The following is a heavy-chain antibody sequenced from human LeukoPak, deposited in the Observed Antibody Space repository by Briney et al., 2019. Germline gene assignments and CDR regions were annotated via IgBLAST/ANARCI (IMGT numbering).Heavy chain of an antibody. J-gene: IGHJ4*02. CDR1: GGSISSYY. Sequence: PSETLSLTCTVSGGSISSYYWSWIRQHAGKGLECIGRIYASGSTYYNPSLKSRVTMSVDTSKNHFSLRLTTVTAADTAVYYCARDSNLEYSSSRGLGRWGQGTLVTVSS. CDR2: IYASGST. D-gene: IGHD6-6*01. CDR3: ARDSNLEYSSSRGLGR. V-gene: IGHV4-4*07.